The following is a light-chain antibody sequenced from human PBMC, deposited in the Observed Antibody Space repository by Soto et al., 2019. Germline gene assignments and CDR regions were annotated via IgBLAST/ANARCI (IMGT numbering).Light chain of an antibody. CDR3: QQNYSTPPT. J-gene: IGKJ3*01. CDR1: QSISSY. V-gene: IGKV1-39*01. CDR2: AAS. Sequence: DIQMTQSPSSLSASVGDRVTITCRASQSISSYLNWFQQKPGKAPKILIYAASSLQSGVPSRFSGSGSGTDFTLTISSLQPEDFATYYCQQNYSTPPTFGPGTMVDIK.